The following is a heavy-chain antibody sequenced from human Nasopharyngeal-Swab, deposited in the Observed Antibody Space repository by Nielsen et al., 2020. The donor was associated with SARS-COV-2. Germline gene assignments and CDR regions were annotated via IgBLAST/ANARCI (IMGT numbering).Heavy chain of an antibody. V-gene: IGHV3-23*01. Sequence: GVSLKISCAASGFTFSSYAMSWVRQAPGKGLEWVSAISGSGGSTYYADSVKGRFTISRDNSKNTLYLQMNSLRAEDTAVYYCAKVTPSAPGVYWGQGTLVTVSS. CDR2: ISGSGGST. D-gene: IGHD1-14*01. CDR3: AKVTPSAPGVY. CDR1: GFTFSSYA. J-gene: IGHJ4*02.